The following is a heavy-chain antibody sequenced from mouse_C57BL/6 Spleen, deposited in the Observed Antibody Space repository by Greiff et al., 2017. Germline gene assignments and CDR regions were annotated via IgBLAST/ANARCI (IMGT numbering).Heavy chain of an antibody. CDR2: IWSGGST. J-gene: IGHJ2*01. CDR1: GFSLTSYG. Sequence: VMLVESGPGLVQPSQSLSITCTVSGFSLTSYGVHWVRQSPGKGLEWLGVIWSGGSTDYNAAFISRLSISKDNTKSQVFFKMNSLQADDTAIYYCARADGLRRYFDYWGQGTTLTVSS. V-gene: IGHV2-2*01. CDR3: ARADGLRRYFDY. D-gene: IGHD2-2*01.